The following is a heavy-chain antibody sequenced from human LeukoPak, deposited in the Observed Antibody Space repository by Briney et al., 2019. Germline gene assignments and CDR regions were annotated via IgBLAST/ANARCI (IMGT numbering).Heavy chain of an antibody. CDR3: AEPSGSYRYYYMDV. J-gene: IGHJ6*03. Sequence: GGTLRLSCAASGFTFISYSMNWVRQAPGKGLEWVSSISSSGSHIYYADSVKGRITISRDNAKNSVYLQMNSLRAEDTAVYYCAEPSGSYRYYYMDVWGKGTTVTISS. V-gene: IGHV3-21*01. D-gene: IGHD1-26*01. CDR1: GFTFISYS. CDR2: ISSSGSHI.